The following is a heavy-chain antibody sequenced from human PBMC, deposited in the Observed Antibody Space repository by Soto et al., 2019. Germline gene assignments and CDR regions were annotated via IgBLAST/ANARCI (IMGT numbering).Heavy chain of an antibody. D-gene: IGHD2-15*01. J-gene: IGHJ6*02. V-gene: IGHV3-21*06. CDR3: AREHAELLIQPYYGLDV. CDR1: SFTFSRYA. Sequence: PGGSLRLSCAASSFTFSRYAMTWVRQAPGKGLEWVSSISGTGNHIYYAESVKGRFTVSRDNAKSSLFLQMNSLRAEDTAVYYCAREHAELLIQPYYGLDVWGLGTTVTVSS. CDR2: ISGTGNHI.